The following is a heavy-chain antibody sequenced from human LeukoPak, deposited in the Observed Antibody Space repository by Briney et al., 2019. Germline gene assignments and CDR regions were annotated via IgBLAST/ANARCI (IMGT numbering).Heavy chain of an antibody. V-gene: IGHV3-30*02. Sequence: AGGSLRLSCATSEFTFSAYAMHWIRKAPGRGLEWVAFVRYGGNIKYYADSVKGRFTISRDNSKNTLYLQMNSLRPEDTAVYYCTKDLGTEYNIFDYWGQGTLVTVSS. D-gene: IGHD3-9*01. J-gene: IGHJ4*02. CDR2: VRYGGNIK. CDR1: EFTFSAYA. CDR3: TKDLGTEYNIFDY.